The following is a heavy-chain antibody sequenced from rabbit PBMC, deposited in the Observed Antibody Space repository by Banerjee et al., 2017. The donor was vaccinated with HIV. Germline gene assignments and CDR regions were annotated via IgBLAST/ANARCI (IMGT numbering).Heavy chain of an antibody. D-gene: IGHD4-1*01. V-gene: IGHV1S40*01. J-gene: IGHJ4*01. CDR1: GFTFSNYW. CDR2: IYSGSSSTST. Sequence: QSLEESGGGLVKPEGSLTLTCKASGFTFSNYWMSWVRQAPGKGLEWIACIYSGSSSTSTGYASWARGRFTISKTSSTTVTLQMTSLTAADTATYFCARDRLAGYFFDLWGQGTLVTVS. CDR3: ARDRLAGYFFDL.